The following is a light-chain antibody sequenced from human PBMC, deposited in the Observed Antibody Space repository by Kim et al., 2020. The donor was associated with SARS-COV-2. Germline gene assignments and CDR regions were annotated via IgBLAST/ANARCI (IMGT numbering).Light chain of an antibody. CDR3: SSYTSSSPYV. Sequence: GPSITISCTGTSSDVGGYNYVSWYQLHPGKAPKLMIYDVTERPSGISNRFSGSKSGNTASLTIFGLQPEDEADYYCSSYTSSSPYVFGTGTKVTVL. CDR2: DVT. V-gene: IGLV2-14*03. CDR1: SSDVGGYNY. J-gene: IGLJ1*01.